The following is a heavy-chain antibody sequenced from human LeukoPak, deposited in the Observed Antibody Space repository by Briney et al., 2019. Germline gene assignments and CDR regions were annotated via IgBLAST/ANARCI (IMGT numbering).Heavy chain of an antibody. D-gene: IGHD3-22*01. CDR1: GFTFSSYS. CDR2: ISYDGSNK. J-gene: IGHJ6*02. V-gene: IGHV3-30-3*01. CDR3: ARAEYDRSGSIYYYYGMGI. Sequence: GGSLRLSCAASGFTFSSYSMHWVRQAPGKGLEWVAVISYDGSNKYNADSVKGRFTISRDNSKNTLYLQMNSLRREDTAEYYCARAEYDRSGSIYYYYGMGIWGQGTTVTVSS.